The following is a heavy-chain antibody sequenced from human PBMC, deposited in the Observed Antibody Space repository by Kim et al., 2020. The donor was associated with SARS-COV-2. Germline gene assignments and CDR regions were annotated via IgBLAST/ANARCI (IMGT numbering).Heavy chain of an antibody. D-gene: IGHD3-22*01. V-gene: IGHV4-28*01. CDR2: IYYSGST. CDR3: ARTGDYYDSSGGAVVAFDI. Sequence: SETLSLTCAVSGYSISSSNWWGWIRQPPGKGLEWIGYIYYSGSTYYNPSLKSRVTMSVDTSKNQFSLKLSSVTAVDTAVYYCARTGDYYDSSGGAVVAFDIWGQGTMVTVSS. CDR1: GYSISSSNW. J-gene: IGHJ3*02.